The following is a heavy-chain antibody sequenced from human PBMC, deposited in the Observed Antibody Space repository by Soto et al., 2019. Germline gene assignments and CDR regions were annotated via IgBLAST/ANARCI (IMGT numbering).Heavy chain of an antibody. CDR1: GFSFSGSY. Sequence: QVPLVESGGGLVKPGGSLRLSCAASGFSFSGSYMSWIRQAPGKGLEWVSYIRSGGSNEHYAASVRGRFAISRDDAKTSLYLQWNSLRADDTAVYYCARGPLGACDIWGKGTMFTVSS. J-gene: IGHJ3*02. D-gene: IGHD3-3*01. CDR2: IRSGGSNE. V-gene: IGHV3-11*01. CDR3: ARGPLGACDI.